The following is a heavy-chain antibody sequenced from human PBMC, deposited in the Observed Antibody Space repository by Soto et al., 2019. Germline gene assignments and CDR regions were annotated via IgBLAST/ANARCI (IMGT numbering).Heavy chain of an antibody. J-gene: IGHJ6*04. V-gene: IGHV5-51*01. D-gene: IGHD6-13*01. CDR1: GYSFTSYW. Sequence: PGESLKISCKGSGYSFTSYWIGWVRQMPGKGLEWMGIIYPGDSDTRYSPSFQGQVTISADKSISTAYLQWSSLKASDTAMYYCAGPPAAVKYSWGVDVGGKGPRLTFP. CDR3: AGPPAAVKYSWGVDV. CDR2: IYPGDSDT.